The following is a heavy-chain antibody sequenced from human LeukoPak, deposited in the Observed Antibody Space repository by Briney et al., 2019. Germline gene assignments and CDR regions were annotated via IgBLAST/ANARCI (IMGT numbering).Heavy chain of an antibody. J-gene: IGHJ4*02. D-gene: IGHD6-19*01. CDR1: GFTFDDYA. V-gene: IGHV3-9*01. CDR3: AKGAVAGTLGPFDY. CDR2: ISWNSGSI. Sequence: GGSLRLSCAASGFTFDDYAMHWVRQAPGKGLEWVSGISWNSGSIGYADSVKGRFTISRDNAKNSLYLQMDSLRAEDTALYYCAKGAVAGTLGPFDYWGQGTLVTVSS.